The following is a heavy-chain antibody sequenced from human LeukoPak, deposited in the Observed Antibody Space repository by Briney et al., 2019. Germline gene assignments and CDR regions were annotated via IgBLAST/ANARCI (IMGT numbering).Heavy chain of an antibody. J-gene: IGHJ4*02. Sequence: SETLSLTCTASGCSISSGSNNWSWIPQAAGQGLEWIGHIYTSGGTNYNPSLKSRVTISVDTSKNPFSLKLSSVTAADTAVYYCASHRHKGVLWFGELSGAYYFDYWGQGTLVTVSS. V-gene: IGHV4-61*09. CDR1: GCSISSGSNN. CDR3: ASHRHKGVLWFGELSGAYYFDY. CDR2: IYTSGGT. D-gene: IGHD3-10*01.